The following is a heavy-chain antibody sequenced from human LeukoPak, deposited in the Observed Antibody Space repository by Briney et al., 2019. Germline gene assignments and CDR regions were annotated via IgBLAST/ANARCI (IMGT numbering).Heavy chain of an antibody. Sequence: PGGSLRLSCAASGFTVSSNYMSWVRQAPGKGLEGVSVINSGGSTYYADSVKGRFTISRDNSKNTLYLQMNSLRAEDTAVYYSARGGYCGGDCYDAFDIWGQGTMVTVSS. CDR1: GFTVSSNY. CDR3: ARGGYCGGDCYDAFDI. J-gene: IGHJ3*02. CDR2: INSGGST. V-gene: IGHV3-66*01. D-gene: IGHD2-21*01.